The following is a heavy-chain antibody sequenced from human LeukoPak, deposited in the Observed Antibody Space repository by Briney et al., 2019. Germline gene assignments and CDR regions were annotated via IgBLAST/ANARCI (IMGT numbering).Heavy chain of an antibody. CDR3: AKPLSSGWLYYFDY. V-gene: IGHV3-23*01. CDR1: GFTFSSYA. CDR2: ISGSGGST. D-gene: IGHD6-19*01. J-gene: IGHJ4*02. Sequence: GGSLRLSCAASGFTFSSYAMSWVRQAPGKGLEWVSAISGSGGSTYYAGSVKGRFTISRDNSKNTLYLQMNSLRAEDTAVYYCAKPLSSGWLYYFDYWGQGTLVTVSS.